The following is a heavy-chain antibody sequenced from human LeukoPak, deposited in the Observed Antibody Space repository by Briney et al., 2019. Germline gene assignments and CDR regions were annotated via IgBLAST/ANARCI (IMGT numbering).Heavy chain of an antibody. D-gene: IGHD3-10*02. CDR2: ISSSGSTI. CDR1: GFTFRSYE. CDR3: AELGITMIGGV. V-gene: IGHV3-48*03. J-gene: IGHJ6*04. Sequence: GGSLRLSCAASGFTFRSYEMNWVHQAPGKGREGVSYISSSGSTIYYADSVKRRFPISRDNAKNSLYLQMNSLRAEDTAVYYCAELGITMIGGVWGKGTTVTISS.